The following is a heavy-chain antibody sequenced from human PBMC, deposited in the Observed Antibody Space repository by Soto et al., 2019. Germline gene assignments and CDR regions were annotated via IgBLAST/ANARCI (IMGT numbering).Heavy chain of an antibody. CDR1: GFTVSSNY. CDR2: IYSGGNT. D-gene: IGHD2-2*01. CDR3: ARESSYYYYYGMDV. V-gene: IGHV3-53*01. J-gene: IGHJ6*02. Sequence: LRLSCAASGFTVSSNYMSWVRQAPGKGLEWVSVIYSGGNTYYADSVKGRFTISRDNSKNTLYLQMNSLRAEDTAVYYCARESSYYYYYGMDVWGQGTTVTVSS.